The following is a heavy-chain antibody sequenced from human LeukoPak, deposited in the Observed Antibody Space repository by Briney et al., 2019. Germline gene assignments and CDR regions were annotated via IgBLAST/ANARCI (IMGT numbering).Heavy chain of an antibody. CDR1: GYTFSGYY. D-gene: IGHD1-1*01. J-gene: IGHJ4*01. Sequence: ASVKVSCKASGYTFSGYYMHWVRQAPGQGLEWTGWINPNSGDTSSAQRFQGRVTMTRDTSISTTYMELSRLTSDDTAVYYCARAGHWNPDYWGHGTLVTVSS. V-gene: IGHV1-2*02. CDR3: ARAGHWNPDY. CDR2: INPNSGDT.